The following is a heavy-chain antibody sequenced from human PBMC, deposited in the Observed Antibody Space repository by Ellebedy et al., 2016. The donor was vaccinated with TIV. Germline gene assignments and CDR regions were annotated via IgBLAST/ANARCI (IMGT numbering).Heavy chain of an antibody. CDR2: IYYSGST. CDR1: GGSISSGDYY. J-gene: IGHJ4*02. D-gene: IGHD6-19*01. CDR3: ARNRATAVADPFDY. Sequence: LRLSCTVSGGSISSGDYYWSWIRQPPGKGLECIGYIYYSGSTYYNPSLKSRVTISVDTSKNQFSLKLSSVTAADTAVYYCARNRATAVADPFDYWGQGTLVTVSS. V-gene: IGHV4-30-4*01.